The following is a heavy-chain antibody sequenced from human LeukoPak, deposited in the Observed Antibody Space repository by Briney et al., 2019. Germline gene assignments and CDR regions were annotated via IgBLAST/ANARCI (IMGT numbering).Heavy chain of an antibody. Sequence: PSETLSLTCAVYGGSFSGYYWIWIRQPPGKGLEWIGEINRSGSTTYNPPLKSRVTISLDTSKNQFSLKLSSVTAADTAVYYCASRYCSGGSCPDYWGQGTLVTVSS. D-gene: IGHD2-15*01. CDR1: GGSFSGYY. CDR3: ASRYCSGGSCPDY. J-gene: IGHJ4*02. CDR2: INRSGST. V-gene: IGHV4-34*01.